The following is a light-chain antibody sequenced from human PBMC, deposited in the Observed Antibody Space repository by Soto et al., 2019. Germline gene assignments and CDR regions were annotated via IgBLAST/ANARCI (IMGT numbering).Light chain of an antibody. CDR3: QAWDAGTVV. CDR1: ELGDKY. Sequence: SYELTQPPSVSMSPGQTASITCSGDELGDKYAYWYQQKPGQSPVLVIYQNTKRPSGIPERFSGSNSGNTATLTISGTQALDEADYYCQAWDAGTVVFGGGTKLTVL. CDR2: QNT. V-gene: IGLV3-1*01. J-gene: IGLJ2*01.